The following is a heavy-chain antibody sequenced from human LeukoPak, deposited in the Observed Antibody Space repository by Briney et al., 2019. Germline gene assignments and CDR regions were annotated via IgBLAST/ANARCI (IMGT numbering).Heavy chain of an antibody. Sequence: GGSLRLSCAASGFTVSSNYMNWVRQAPGKGLEWVSVIYSGGGTYYADSVKGRFTISRDNSKNTLYLQMNSLRAEDTAVYYCARDPTIAAAGTKSAVYYYYYMDVWGKGTTVTVSS. CDR3: ARDPTIAAAGTKSAVYYYYYMDV. CDR1: GFTVSSNY. V-gene: IGHV3-53*05. D-gene: IGHD6-13*01. J-gene: IGHJ6*03. CDR2: IYSGGGT.